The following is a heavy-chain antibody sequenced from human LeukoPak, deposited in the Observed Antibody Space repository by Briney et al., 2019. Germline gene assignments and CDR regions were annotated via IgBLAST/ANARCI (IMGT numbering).Heavy chain of an antibody. Sequence: GGSLRLSCAASGFTFSSYTMSWVRQAPGKGLEWVSGVNGSGGNIHYADSVKGRFTISRDNSKNTLYLQMNSLRAEDTAVYYCAASLPNIVVVPATKGPFGYWGQGALVTVSS. D-gene: IGHD2-2*01. CDR1: GFTFSSYT. J-gene: IGHJ4*02. CDR3: AASLPNIVVVPATKGPFGY. CDR2: VNGSGGNI. V-gene: IGHV3-23*01.